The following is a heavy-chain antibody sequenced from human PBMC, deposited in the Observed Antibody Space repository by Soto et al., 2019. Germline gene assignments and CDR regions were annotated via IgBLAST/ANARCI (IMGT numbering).Heavy chain of an antibody. CDR3: AHSRTYYDFWSGLGGGWFDP. CDR1: GFSLSTSGVG. V-gene: IGHV2-5*01. CDR2: IYWNDDK. J-gene: IGHJ5*02. Sequence: QITLKESGPTLVKPTQTLTLTCTFSGFSLSTSGVGVGWIRQPPGKALEWLALIYWNDDKRYSPSLKSRLTITKDTSKHQVVLTMTNMDPVDTATYYCAHSRTYYDFWSGLGGGWFDPWGQGTLVTVSS. D-gene: IGHD3-3*01.